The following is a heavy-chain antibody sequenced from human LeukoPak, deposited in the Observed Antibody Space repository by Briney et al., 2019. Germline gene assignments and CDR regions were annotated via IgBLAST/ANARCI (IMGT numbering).Heavy chain of an antibody. CDR3: AKDPTRMVIAAAGLDC. CDR1: GFTFSSYA. D-gene: IGHD6-13*01. Sequence: LTGGSLRLSCAASGFTFSSYAMSWVRQAPGKGLEWVSAISGSGGSTYYADSVKGRFTISRDNSKNTLYLQMNSLRAEDTAVYYCAKDPTRMVIAAAGLDCWGQGTLVTVSS. V-gene: IGHV3-23*01. J-gene: IGHJ4*02. CDR2: ISGSGGST.